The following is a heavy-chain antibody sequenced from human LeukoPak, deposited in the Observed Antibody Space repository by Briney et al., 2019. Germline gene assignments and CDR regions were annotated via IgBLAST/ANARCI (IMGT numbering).Heavy chain of an antibody. J-gene: IGHJ5*02. V-gene: IGHV1-18*01. CDR1: GYTFTSYG. Sequence: GASVKVSCKASGYTFTSYGINWVRQAPGHRLEWMGWISPYNGNTKYAEAVQGRVTITTDTSTSTAYMELRSLNSDDTAVYYCARDQRGYGDSTGASKWTDPWGQGTLVTVSS. CDR2: ISPYNGNT. D-gene: IGHD4-17*01. CDR3: ARDQRGYGDSTGASKWTDP.